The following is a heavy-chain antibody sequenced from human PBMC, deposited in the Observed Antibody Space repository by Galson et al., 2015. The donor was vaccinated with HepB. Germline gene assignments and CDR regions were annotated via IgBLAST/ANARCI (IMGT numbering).Heavy chain of an antibody. Sequence: SLRLSCAASGFTFDDYAMHWVRQAPGKGLEWVSGISWNSGSIGYADSVKGRFTIPRDNAKNSLYLQMNSLRAEDTALYYCARGVTREQPDAFDIWGQGTMVTVSS. V-gene: IGHV3-9*01. D-gene: IGHD3-10*01. J-gene: IGHJ3*02. CDR2: ISWNSGSI. CDR1: GFTFDDYA. CDR3: ARGVTREQPDAFDI.